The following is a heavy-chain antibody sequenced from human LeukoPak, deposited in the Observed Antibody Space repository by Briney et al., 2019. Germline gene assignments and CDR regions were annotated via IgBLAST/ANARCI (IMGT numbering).Heavy chain of an antibody. Sequence: SETLSLTCTVSGGSISSSSYYWGWIRQPPGKGLDWIGWIYYSGRTYYNPSLQSRVTISLDTSKKPFSLTLSSVTAADTAVYYCARVRIVDFWSGYYPYYYMDVWGKGTTVTVSS. CDR2: IYYSGRT. J-gene: IGHJ6*03. V-gene: IGHV4-39*07. D-gene: IGHD3-3*01. CDR3: ARVRIVDFWSGYYPYYYMDV. CDR1: GGSISSSSYY.